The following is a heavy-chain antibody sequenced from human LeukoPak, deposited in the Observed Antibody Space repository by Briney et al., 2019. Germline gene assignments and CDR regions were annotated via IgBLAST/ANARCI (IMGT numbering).Heavy chain of an antibody. CDR2: INPSGGGT. J-gene: IGHJ6*02. CDR1: GGTFSSYA. V-gene: IGHV1-46*01. D-gene: IGHD4-17*01. CDR3: ARDGDDFGDYVEYNYYGLDV. Sequence: GASVKVSCKASGGTFSSYAISWVRQAPGQGLEWMEMINPSGGGTNYAQKFQGRVTMTRDTSTSTVYMELSSLRSEDTAVYYCARDGDDFGDYVEYNYYGLDVWGQGTTVTVSS.